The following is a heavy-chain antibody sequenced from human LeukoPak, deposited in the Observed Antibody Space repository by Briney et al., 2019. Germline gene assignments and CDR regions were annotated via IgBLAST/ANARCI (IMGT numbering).Heavy chain of an antibody. Sequence: PSETLSLTCTVSGGSISSYYWSWIRQPPGKGLEWIGEINHSGSTNYNPSLKSRVTISVDTSKNQFSLKLSSVTAADTAVYYCAAVYSSGWYVDYWGQGTLVTVSS. D-gene: IGHD6-19*01. CDR3: AAVYSSGWYVDY. J-gene: IGHJ4*02. CDR2: INHSGST. V-gene: IGHV4-34*01. CDR1: GGSISSYY.